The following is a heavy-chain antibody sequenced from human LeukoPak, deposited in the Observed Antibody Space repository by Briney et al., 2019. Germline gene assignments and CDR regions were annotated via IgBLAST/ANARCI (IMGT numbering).Heavy chain of an antibody. CDR2: FGGGSDT. V-gene: IGHV3-21*04. CDR3: AKDIFRWAFGY. Sequence: GGSLRLSCAASGFTFSSYSMNWVRQAPGKGLEWVSGFGGGSDTYYADSVKGRFTISRDDSKNTLYLQMNNLRAEDTALYYCAKDIFRWAFGYWGQGALVTVSP. J-gene: IGHJ4*02. D-gene: IGHD2-21*01. CDR1: GFTFSSYS.